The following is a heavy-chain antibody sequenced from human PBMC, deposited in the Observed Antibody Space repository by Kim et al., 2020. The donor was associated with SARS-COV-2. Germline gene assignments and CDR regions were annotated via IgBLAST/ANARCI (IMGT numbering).Heavy chain of an antibody. D-gene: IGHD3-10*01. CDR1: GYTFTSYG. Sequence: ASVKVSCKASGYTFTSYGISWVRQAPGQGLEWMGWISAYNGNTNYAQKLQGRVTMTTDTSTSTAYMELRSLRSDDTAVYYCARVYGSGSYYLGWFDPWGQGTLVTVSS. V-gene: IGHV1-18*01. CDR2: ISAYNGNT. CDR3: ARVYGSGSYYLGWFDP. J-gene: IGHJ5*02.